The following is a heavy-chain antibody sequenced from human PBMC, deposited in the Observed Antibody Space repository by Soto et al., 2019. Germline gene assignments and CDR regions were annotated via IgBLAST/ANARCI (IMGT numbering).Heavy chain of an antibody. CDR3: VQSRCGGDCLEIYSSHAYNGLDV. V-gene: IGHV2-5*02. D-gene: IGHD2-21*02. CDR2: LYCDDDQ. J-gene: IGHJ6*02. CDR1: GLSLRTTGVG. Sequence: SGPTLVNPTQTLTLTCTVSGLSLRTTGVGVGWVRQPPGKALERLALLYCDDDQRYSPSLRSRLTIAKDISEKQVVLTMTNMDTVDTATYYCVQSRCGGDCLEIYSSHAYNGLDVWGQGTTVTVSS.